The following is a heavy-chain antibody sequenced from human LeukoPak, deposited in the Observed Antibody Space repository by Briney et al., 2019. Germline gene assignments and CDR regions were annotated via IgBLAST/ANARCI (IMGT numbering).Heavy chain of an antibody. CDR2: ISGSGGST. D-gene: IGHD3-22*01. Sequence: GGSLRLSCAASGFTFSSYAMSWVRQAPGKGLEWVSAISGSGGSTYYADSVKGRFIISRDNTKNTLYLQMNSLRAEDTAVYYCARDIAPHAAYDSSGYYWGQGTLVTVSS. CDR3: ARDIAPHAAYDSSGYY. V-gene: IGHV3-23*01. CDR1: GFTFSSYA. J-gene: IGHJ4*02.